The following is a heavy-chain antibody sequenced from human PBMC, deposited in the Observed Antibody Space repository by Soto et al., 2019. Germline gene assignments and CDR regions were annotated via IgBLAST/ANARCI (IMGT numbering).Heavy chain of an antibody. D-gene: IGHD3-22*01. CDR2: IYYSGST. CDR1: GGSISSYY. V-gene: IGHV4-59*01. J-gene: IGHJ4*02. Sequence: LPLTCTVSGGSISSYYWSWIRQPPGKGLEWIGYIYYSGSTNYNPSLKSRVTISVDTSKNQFSLKLSSVTAADTAVYYCAQVRYYYDSSGYLYYFDYWGQGTLVTVS. CDR3: AQVRYYYDSSGYLYYFDY.